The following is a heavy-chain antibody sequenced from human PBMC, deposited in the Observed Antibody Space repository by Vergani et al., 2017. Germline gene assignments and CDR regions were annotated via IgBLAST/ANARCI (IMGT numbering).Heavy chain of an antibody. J-gene: IGHJ5*02. D-gene: IGHD6-13*01. Sequence: QVQLVQSGAEVKKPGSSVKVSCKASGGTFSSYAISWVRQAPGQGLEWMGRIIPIFGTANSAQKFQGRVTITADESTISVYMELSSLRSEDTAVYYCAREVGRQQLPPNWFDPWGQGTLVIVSS. CDR2: IIPIFGTA. V-gene: IGHV1-69*13. CDR1: GGTFSSYA. CDR3: AREVGRQQLPPNWFDP.